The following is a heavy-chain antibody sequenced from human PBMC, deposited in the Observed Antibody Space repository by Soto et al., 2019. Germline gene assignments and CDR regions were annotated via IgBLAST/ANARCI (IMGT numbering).Heavy chain of an antibody. CDR1: GGSVSTDSSY. CDR2: VYFSGST. Sequence: SETLSLTCAVSGGSVSTDSSYWSWIRQPPGKGLEWIGHVYFSGSTNYNPSLDGRVSISVDTSQNQFSLKLTSLTAADTAVYYCARALRSNYPDRWGQGTLVTVSS. D-gene: IGHD4-4*01. V-gene: IGHV4-61*01. CDR3: ARALRSNYPDR. J-gene: IGHJ5*02.